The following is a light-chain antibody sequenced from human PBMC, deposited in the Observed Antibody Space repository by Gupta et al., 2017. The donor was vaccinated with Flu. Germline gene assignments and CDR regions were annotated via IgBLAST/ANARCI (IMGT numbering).Light chain of an antibody. Sequence: SSELTQPPSVSVSPGQTARIACSGDALSKHYAYWYQRKPGQAPVMVMYKDTERPAGIPERFSGSNAGTTVTLTISGGQAEDEADYYCQSSDTSDVYVFGGGTKLTVL. CDR3: QSSDTSDVYV. CDR1: ALSKHY. J-gene: IGLJ2*01. V-gene: IGLV3-25*02. CDR2: KDT.